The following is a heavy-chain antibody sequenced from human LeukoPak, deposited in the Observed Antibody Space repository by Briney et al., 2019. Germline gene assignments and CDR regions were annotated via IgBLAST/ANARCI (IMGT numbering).Heavy chain of an antibody. CDR3: ARRNWPRHRSFHY. CDR1: GGSISSYY. V-gene: IGHV4-4*09. Sequence: AETLSLTRTLSGGSISSYYWSWIRNPPGEVLESIEYLYTTGGTLSNTSLNSRDTFSVYPYKNEFFLKLSSMTAVAPAVYYCARRNWPRHRSFHYGSQGTLVTVP. D-gene: IGHD1-1*01. CDR2: LYTTGGT. J-gene: IGHJ4*02.